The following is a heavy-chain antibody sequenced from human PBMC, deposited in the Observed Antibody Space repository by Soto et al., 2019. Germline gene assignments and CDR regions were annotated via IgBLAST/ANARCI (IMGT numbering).Heavy chain of an antibody. Sequence: SETLSLTCTVSGGSISSYYRSWIRQPPGKGLEWIGYIYYSGSTNYNPSLKSRVTISVDTSKNQFSLKLSSVTAADTAVYYCAVLPFGNDAFDIWGQGTMVTVSS. J-gene: IGHJ3*02. D-gene: IGHD3-10*01. CDR3: AVLPFGNDAFDI. V-gene: IGHV4-59*01. CDR2: IYYSGST. CDR1: GGSISSYY.